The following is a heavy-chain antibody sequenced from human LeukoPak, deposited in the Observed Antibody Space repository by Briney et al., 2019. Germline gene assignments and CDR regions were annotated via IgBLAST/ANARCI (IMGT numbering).Heavy chain of an antibody. D-gene: IGHD2-21*01. CDR2: ISYYGSNR. V-gene: IGHV3-30*04. CDR3: ARDPLGDSTYYFDY. CDR1: GFTFSSYD. J-gene: IGHJ4*02. Sequence: GGSLRLSCAGSGFTFSSYDMHWVRQAPGKGLEWTAVISYYGSNRYYADSVKGRFTISRDSSKNTLYLQMNSLRAEDTAVYYCARDPLGDSTYYFDYWGQGTLVTVSS.